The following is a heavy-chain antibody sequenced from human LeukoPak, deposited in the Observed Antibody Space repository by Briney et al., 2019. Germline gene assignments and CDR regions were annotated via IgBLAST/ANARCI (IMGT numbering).Heavy chain of an antibody. CDR3: ATNPYGDYGSWSDP. V-gene: IGHV3-30*02. CDR2: IRYDGSDK. D-gene: IGHD4-17*01. Sequence: GGSLRLSCAASGFTFSSYGMHWVRQAPGKGLEWVAFIRYDGSDKYYADSVKGRFILSRDNAKNSLYLQMNSLRAEDTAVYYCATNPYGDYGSWSDPWGQGTLVTVSS. J-gene: IGHJ5*02. CDR1: GFTFSSYG.